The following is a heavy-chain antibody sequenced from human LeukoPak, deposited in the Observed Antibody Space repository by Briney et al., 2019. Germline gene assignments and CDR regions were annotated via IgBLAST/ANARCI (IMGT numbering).Heavy chain of an antibody. V-gene: IGHV6-1*01. J-gene: IGHJ5*02. CDR3: ARQTDTWVP. D-gene: IGHD1-14*01. CDR1: GDSVSSNSTS. CDR2: TYYRSGWHN. Sequence: SQTLSLTCAISGDSVSSNSTSWNWIRQSPSRGLEWLARTYYRSGWHNDYAESVKSRIFINADTSKNQFSLQLESVTPDDTAVYYCARQTDTWVPWGQGTLVTVSS.